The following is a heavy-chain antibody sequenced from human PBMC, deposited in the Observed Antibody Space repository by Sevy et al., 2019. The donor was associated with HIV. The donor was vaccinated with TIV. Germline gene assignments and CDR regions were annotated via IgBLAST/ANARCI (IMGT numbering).Heavy chain of an antibody. CDR3: TRWSGSQSIFDY. CDR1: GFTFGDYC. J-gene: IGHJ4*02. CDR2: FKSKAHGGTA. D-gene: IGHD1-26*01. V-gene: IGHV3-49*04. Sequence: GGSLRLSCATSGFTFGDYCMSWVRQAPGKGLEWISFFKSKAHGGTAENAASVKDRLTISRDDSKGIVYLQMNHLKTEDTAVYFCTRWSGSQSIFDYWGQGTLVTVSS.